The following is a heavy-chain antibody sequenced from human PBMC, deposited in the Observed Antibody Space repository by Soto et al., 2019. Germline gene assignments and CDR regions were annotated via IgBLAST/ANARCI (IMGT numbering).Heavy chain of an antibody. D-gene: IGHD3-22*01. CDR3: ASGYYYDLRSSFPX. CDR2: INQSGST. CDR1: SGSFSTYY. V-gene: IGHV4-34*01. Sequence: PSDTLSLTFAVYSGSFSTYYWNWIRQPPGKGLEWILEINQSGSTNYKPALKSRVTISVDTSKNQFSLKLNSVTAADTAVYYCASGYYYDLRSSFPXWGQGTLFTVSX. J-gene: IGHJ4*02.